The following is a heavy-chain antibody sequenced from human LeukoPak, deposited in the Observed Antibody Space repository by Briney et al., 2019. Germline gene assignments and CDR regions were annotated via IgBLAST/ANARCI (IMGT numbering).Heavy chain of an antibody. V-gene: IGHV1-2*02. CDR1: GYTFTSYY. J-gene: IGHJ4*02. Sequence: ASVKVSCKASGYTFTSYYMHWVRQAPGQGLEWMGWINPNSGGTNYAQKFQGRVTMTRDTSISTAYMELSRLRSDDTAVYYCARDIWFGELSDNFDYWGQGTLVTVSS. CDR3: ARDIWFGELSDNFDY. D-gene: IGHD3-10*01. CDR2: INPNSGGT.